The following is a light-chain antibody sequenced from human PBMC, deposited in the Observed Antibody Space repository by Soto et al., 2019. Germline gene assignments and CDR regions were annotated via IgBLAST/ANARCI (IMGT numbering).Light chain of an antibody. V-gene: IGKV1-27*01. CDR1: QGISNY. CDR2: AAS. Sequence: DIQMTQSPSSLSASVGDRVTITCRASQGISNYLAWYQQKPGKVPKLLIYAASTLQSGVPSRFSGSGSGTDFTLTIRSLQPDDVAADYCQQYNSAPYTFGHGTKVYIK. J-gene: IGKJ3*01. CDR3: QQYNSAPYT.